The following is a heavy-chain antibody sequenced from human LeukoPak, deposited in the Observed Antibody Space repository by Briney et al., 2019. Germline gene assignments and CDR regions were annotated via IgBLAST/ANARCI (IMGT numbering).Heavy chain of an antibody. CDR3: ARENSYGAPLDY. V-gene: IGHV3-30*03. Sequence: PGGSLRLSCAASGFPFTNYAMHWVRQAPGKGLEWAAVISNDGRSKYHADSVKGRFTISRDDSKKTVYLQINSLRGEDSAVYFCARENSYGAPLDYWGQGSLVTVSS. D-gene: IGHD5-18*01. CDR2: ISNDGRSK. J-gene: IGHJ4*02. CDR1: GFPFTNYA.